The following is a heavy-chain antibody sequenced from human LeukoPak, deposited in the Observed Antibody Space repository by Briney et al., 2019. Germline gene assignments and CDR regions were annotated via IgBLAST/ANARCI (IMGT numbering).Heavy chain of an antibody. Sequence: SQTLSLTCTVSGGSISSGGYYWSWIRQPPGKGLEWIGYIYHSGSTYYNPSLKSRVTISVDRSKNQFSLKLSSVTAADTAVYYCARGGNYYGSGSYRYWGQGTLVTVSS. J-gene: IGHJ4*02. V-gene: IGHV4-30-2*01. CDR1: GGSISSGGYY. D-gene: IGHD3-10*01. CDR2: IYHSGST. CDR3: ARGGNYYGSGSYRY.